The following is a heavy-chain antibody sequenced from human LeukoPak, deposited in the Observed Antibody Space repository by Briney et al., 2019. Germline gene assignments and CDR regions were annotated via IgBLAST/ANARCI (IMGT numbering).Heavy chain of an antibody. D-gene: IGHD4-17*01. Sequence: PSETLSLTCTVSGGSISSYYWSWIRQPAGKGLEWIGRIYTSGSTNYDPSLKSRVTMSVDTSKNQFSLKLSSVTAADTAVYYCARDRDYGDLYYFDYWGQGTLVTVSS. V-gene: IGHV4-4*07. CDR3: ARDRDYGDLYYFDY. CDR1: GGSISSYY. CDR2: IYTSGST. J-gene: IGHJ4*02.